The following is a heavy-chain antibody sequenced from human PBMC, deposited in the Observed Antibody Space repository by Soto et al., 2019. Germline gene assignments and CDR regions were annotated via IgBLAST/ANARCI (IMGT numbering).Heavy chain of an antibody. V-gene: IGHV4-34*01. Sequence: QVQLQQWGAGLLKPSETLSLTCALYGGSFSGFYWSWIRQPPGKGLEWIGEVSHNGSTNYNASLKTRVPISLDTSKNQFYLKLSSVTAADTAIYYCARAGGWNNYFGLDIWGQGTTVTVSS. CDR3: ARAGGWNNYFGLDI. J-gene: IGHJ6*02. D-gene: IGHD1-1*01. CDR2: VSHNGST. CDR1: GGSFSGFY.